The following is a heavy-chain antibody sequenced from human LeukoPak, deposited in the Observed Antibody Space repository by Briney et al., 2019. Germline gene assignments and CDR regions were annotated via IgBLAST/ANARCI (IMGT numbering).Heavy chain of an antibody. D-gene: IGHD3-22*01. CDR2: IYTSGST. Sequence: SETLSLTCTVSGGSISSYYWSWIRQPAGKGLEWIGRIYTSGSTNYNPSLKSRVTMSVDTSKNQFSLKLSSVTAADTAVYYCARDGYYYDSSGDYYYYGMDVWGQGTTATVSS. J-gene: IGHJ6*02. CDR1: GGSISSYY. CDR3: ARDGYYYDSSGDYYYYGMDV. V-gene: IGHV4-4*07.